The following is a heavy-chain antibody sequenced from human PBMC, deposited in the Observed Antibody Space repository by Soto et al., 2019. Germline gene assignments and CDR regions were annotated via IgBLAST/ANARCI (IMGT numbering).Heavy chain of an antibody. V-gene: IGHV4-59*01. CDR1: GCSISSYY. CDR3: ARDQWLVYYYYGMDV. J-gene: IGHJ6*02. D-gene: IGHD6-19*01. CDR2: IYYSGST. Sequence: PSETLSLTCPVSGCSISSYYWSWIRQPPGKGLEWIGYIYYSGSTNYNPSLKSRVTISVDTSKNQFSLKLSSVTAADTAVYYCARDQWLVYYYYGMDVWGQGTTVTVSS.